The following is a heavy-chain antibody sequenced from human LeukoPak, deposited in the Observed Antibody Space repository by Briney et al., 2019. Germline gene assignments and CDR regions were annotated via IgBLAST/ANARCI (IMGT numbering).Heavy chain of an antibody. CDR1: GFTVSSQY. J-gene: IGHJ4*02. Sequence: PGGSLRLSCAASGFTVSSQYMNWVRHAPGTGLEWVSVIYSGGGTYYADSVNGRFTISRDNSKNTLYLQMNSLRADDTAVYYCASSVYSGSPTKSFDYWGQGTLVTVSS. V-gene: IGHV3-53*01. CDR3: ASSVYSGSPTKSFDY. D-gene: IGHD3-10*01. CDR2: IYSGGGT.